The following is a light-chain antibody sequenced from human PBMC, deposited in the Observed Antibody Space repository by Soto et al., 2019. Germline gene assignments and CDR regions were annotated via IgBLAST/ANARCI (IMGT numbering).Light chain of an antibody. J-gene: IGLJ2*01. CDR2: EDR. Sequence: SYELTQPPSVSVSPGQTASITCSGAKLGDKYSCWYQQKPGQSPVLVIYEDRKRPSGIPERFSGSKSGNTATLTISGTQAMDEADYYCQAWDSSTPVVFGGGTKLTFL. CDR1: KLGDKY. CDR3: QAWDSSTPVV. V-gene: IGLV3-1*01.